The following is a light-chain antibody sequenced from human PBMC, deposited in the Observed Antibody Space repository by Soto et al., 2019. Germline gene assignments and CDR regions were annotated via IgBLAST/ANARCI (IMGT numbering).Light chain of an antibody. V-gene: IGLV2-14*03. Sequence: QSALTQPASVSGSPGQSVTISCTATSSDVGDYTFVSWYQHHPGTAPKLIIFDVTNRPSGISNRFSGSKSGNTASLTISALQAEDEADYYCASYTGNKSGVFGTGTKLTVL. CDR2: DVT. CDR1: SSDVGDYTF. J-gene: IGLJ1*01. CDR3: ASYTGNKSGV.